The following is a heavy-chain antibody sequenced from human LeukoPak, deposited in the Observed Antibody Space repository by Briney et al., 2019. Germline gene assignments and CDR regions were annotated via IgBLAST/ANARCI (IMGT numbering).Heavy chain of an antibody. J-gene: IGHJ5*02. Sequence: SETLSLTCTVSGGSISSHYWSWIRQPPGKGLEWIGYIYYSGSTNYNPSLKSRVTISVDTSKNQFSLKLSSVTAADTSVYYCARETDYDFWGGPQRGFGPWGQGTPVTVSS. CDR1: GGSISSHY. CDR3: ARETDYDFWGGPQRGFGP. D-gene: IGHD3-3*01. V-gene: IGHV4-59*11. CDR2: IYYSGST.